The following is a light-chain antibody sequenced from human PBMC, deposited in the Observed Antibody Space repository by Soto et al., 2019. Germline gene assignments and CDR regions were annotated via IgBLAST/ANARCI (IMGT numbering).Light chain of an antibody. J-gene: IGKJ1*01. CDR1: LSVLSRSNNNNY. V-gene: IGKV4-1*01. CDR3: QQYYNSPHI. Sequence: DIVMTQSPESLAVSLGERATVNCKSSLSVLSRSNNNNYLAWYQQKPGQSPKLLISCASTRESGVPDRFSGSGSGTDFTLTISSLQAEDVAVYYYQQYYNSPHIFGHGTKVESK. CDR2: CAS.